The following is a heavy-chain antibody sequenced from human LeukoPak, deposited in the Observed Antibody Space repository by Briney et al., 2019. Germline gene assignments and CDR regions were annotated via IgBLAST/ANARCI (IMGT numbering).Heavy chain of an antibody. CDR2: IYYSGST. D-gene: IGHD3-22*01. CDR1: GGSLSSGGYY. CDR3: ARDPSYDTGSDDAFDI. V-gene: IGHV4-31*03. J-gene: IGHJ3*02. Sequence: SETLSLTCTVSGGSLSSGGYYRSWIRQHPGKGLEWIGYIYYSGSTYYNPSLKSRVTISVDTPKNQFSLKLSSVTAADTAVYYCARDPSYDTGSDDAFDIWGQGTMVTVSS.